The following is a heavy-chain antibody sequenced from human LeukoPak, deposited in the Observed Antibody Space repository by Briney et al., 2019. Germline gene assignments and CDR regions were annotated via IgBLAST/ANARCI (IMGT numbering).Heavy chain of an antibody. CDR1: GFTFSSYS. Sequence: GGSLRLSCAASGFTFSSYSMNWVRQAPGKGLEWVSYISSSSSTIYYADSVKGRFTISRDNAKNSLYLQMNSLRAEDTAVYYCARRYYYDYWGQGTLVTVSS. D-gene: IGHD3-16*02. CDR3: ARRYYYDY. V-gene: IGHV3-48*04. CDR2: ISSSSSTI. J-gene: IGHJ4*02.